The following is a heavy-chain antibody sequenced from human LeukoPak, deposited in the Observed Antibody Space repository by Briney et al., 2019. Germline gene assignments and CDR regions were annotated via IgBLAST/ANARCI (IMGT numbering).Heavy chain of an antibody. CDR1: GFSISSDYY. V-gene: IGHV4-38-2*02. D-gene: IGHD3-10*01. CDR3: ARLVIP. Sequence: SETLSLTCTVSGFSISSDYYWGWIRQPPGKGLGWLGSVSHSGITYYNSSLNSRVTISVDTSNNQFSLKVNSVTAADTAVDYCARLVIPWGQGILVAVSS. CDR2: VSHSGIT. J-gene: IGHJ5*02.